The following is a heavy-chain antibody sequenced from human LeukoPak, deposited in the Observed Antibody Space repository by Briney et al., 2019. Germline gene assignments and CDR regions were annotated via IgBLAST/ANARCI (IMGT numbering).Heavy chain of an antibody. CDR2: IYPSDSDT. J-gene: IGHJ3*01. Sequence: GESLKISCKASGYSFITAWIGWVRQMPGKGLELVGLIYPSDSDTRYSPSFQGQVTISPDKSITTAYLQWSSLKAPDTAMYYCVRLGYCGGGSCYSRGSFDVWGQGTMVTVSS. V-gene: IGHV5-51*01. CDR3: VRLGYCGGGSCYSRGSFDV. D-gene: IGHD2-15*01. CDR1: GYSFITAW.